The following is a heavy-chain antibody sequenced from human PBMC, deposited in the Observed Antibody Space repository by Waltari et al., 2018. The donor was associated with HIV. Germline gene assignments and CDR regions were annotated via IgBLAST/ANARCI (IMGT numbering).Heavy chain of an antibody. CDR3: ARIGTFPHNYAIDF. Sequence: EVQLMESGGGLVQSGGSLRLSCAASGFTFTNYWTRWVRHTPGKGLEWVAYIKDDGSEKYYMGSVKGRFTISRDNAKNSMFLQMNSLRAEDTAVYYCARIGTFPHNYAIDFWGQGTTVTVSS. CDR1: GFTFTNYW. CDR2: IKDDGSEK. D-gene: IGHD1-26*01. V-gene: IGHV3-7*01. J-gene: IGHJ6*02.